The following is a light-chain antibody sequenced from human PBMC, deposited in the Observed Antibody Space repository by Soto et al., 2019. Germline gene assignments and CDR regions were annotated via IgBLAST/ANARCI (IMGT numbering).Light chain of an antibody. V-gene: IGLV2-14*03. CDR1: SSDIGSYNH. J-gene: IGLJ1*01. CDR3: ISYTDRQSYL. CDR2: AVS. Sequence: QSVLTQPASVSGTPGQTITISCSGTSSDIGSYNHVAWYQQFPAKSHKLMIYAVSERPAGVSDRFSGSKSGITASLTISGLQTEDEADYCCISYTDRQSYLFGTGTKVTVL.